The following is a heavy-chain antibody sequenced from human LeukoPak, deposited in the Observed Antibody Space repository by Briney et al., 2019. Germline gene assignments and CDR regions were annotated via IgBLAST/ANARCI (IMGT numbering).Heavy chain of an antibody. CDR2: ISYDGSNK. V-gene: IGHV3-30*03. Sequence: GGSLRLSCAASGFTFSSYGMHWVRQAPGKGLEWVAVISYDGSNKYYADSVKGRFTISRDNSKNTLYLQMNSLRVEDTAFYYCARDDLLHRNWFDPWGQGTLVTVSS. CDR1: GFTFSSYG. CDR3: ARDDLLHRNWFDP. J-gene: IGHJ5*02. D-gene: IGHD3-22*01.